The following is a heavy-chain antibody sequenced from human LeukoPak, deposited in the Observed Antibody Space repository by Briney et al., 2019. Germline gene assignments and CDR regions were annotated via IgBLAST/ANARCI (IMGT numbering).Heavy chain of an antibody. CDR2: VYHTGAS. Sequence: PSETLSLTCTVSGDSISSYYWTWIRQPPGKGLEWIGYVYHTGASGYHPSLKSRVAMSLDTSKNQVSLNLRSVTAADTAVYFCTRVVNGGHFDYWGQGTLVTVSS. D-gene: IGHD2-8*01. CDR3: TRVVNGGHFDY. V-gene: IGHV4-59*01. J-gene: IGHJ4*02. CDR1: GDSISSYY.